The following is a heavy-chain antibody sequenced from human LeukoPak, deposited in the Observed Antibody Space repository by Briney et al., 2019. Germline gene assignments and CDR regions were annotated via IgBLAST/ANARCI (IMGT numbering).Heavy chain of an antibody. V-gene: IGHV4-34*01. CDR1: GGSFSGYY. CDR3: ARFSSNRFDY. D-gene: IGHD2-15*01. J-gene: IGHJ4*02. CDR2: INHSGST. Sequence: SETLSLTSAVYGGSFSGYYWSWIRQPPGKGLEWIGEINHSGSTNYNPSLKSRVTISVDTSKNQFSLKLSSVTAADTAVYYCARFSSNRFDYWGQGTLVTVSS.